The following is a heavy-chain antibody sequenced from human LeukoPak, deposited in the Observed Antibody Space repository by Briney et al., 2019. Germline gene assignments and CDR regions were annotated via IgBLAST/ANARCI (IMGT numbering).Heavy chain of an antibody. Sequence: EALSLPFAVHGGSFRGYYWSWIRQPPGKGLEWIGEIKHSGSTNYNPALKSRVTISVDTSKNQFSLKLSSVTAADTAVYYCAEVRWFDPWGQGTLVTVSS. CDR3: AEVRWFDP. D-gene: IGHD4/OR15-4a*01. V-gene: IGHV4-34*01. J-gene: IGHJ5*02. CDR1: GGSFRGYY. CDR2: IKHSGST.